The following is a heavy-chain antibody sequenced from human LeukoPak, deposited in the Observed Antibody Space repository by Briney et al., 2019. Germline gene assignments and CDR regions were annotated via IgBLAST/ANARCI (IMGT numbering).Heavy chain of an antibody. D-gene: IGHD6-13*01. CDR3: ATTPGYSSSRALLYFDY. Sequence: PGGSLRLSCAASGFTFSSYAMSWVRQAPGKGLEWVSAISGSGGSTYYADSVKGRFTISRDNSKNTLYLQMNSLRAEDTAVYYCATTPGYSSSRALLYFDYWGQGTLVTVSS. J-gene: IGHJ4*02. V-gene: IGHV3-23*01. CDR2: ISGSGGST. CDR1: GFTFSSYA.